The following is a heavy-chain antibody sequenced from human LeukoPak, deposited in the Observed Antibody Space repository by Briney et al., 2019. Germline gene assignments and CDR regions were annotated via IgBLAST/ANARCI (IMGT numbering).Heavy chain of an antibody. CDR1: XXTXSXXA. J-gene: IGHJ6*02. CDR2: IIPILGIA. CDR3: ASARRFYYYYGMDV. Sequence: GASVXVXXXXXXXTXSXXAISWVRQAPGQGLEWMGRIIPILGIANYAQKFQGRVTITADKSTSTAYMELSSLRSEDTAVYYCASARRFYYYYGMDVWGQGTTVTVSS. V-gene: IGHV1-69*04.